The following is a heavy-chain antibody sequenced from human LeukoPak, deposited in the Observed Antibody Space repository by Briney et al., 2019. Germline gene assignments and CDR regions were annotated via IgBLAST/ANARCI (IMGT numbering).Heavy chain of an antibody. V-gene: IGHV4-4*07. D-gene: IGHD1-26*01. CDR3: ARVEPGWPSPDAFDI. J-gene: IGHJ3*02. CDR2: IYTSGST. CDR1: GGSISSYY. Sequence: SETLSLTCTVSGGSISSYYWSWIRQPAGKGLEWIGRIYTSGSTNYNPSLKSRVTISVDTSKNQFSLKLSSVTAADTAVYYCARVEPGWPSPDAFDIWGQGTMVTVSS.